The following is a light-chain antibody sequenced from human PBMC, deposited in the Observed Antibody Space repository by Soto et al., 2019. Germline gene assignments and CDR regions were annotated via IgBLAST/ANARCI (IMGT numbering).Light chain of an antibody. V-gene: IGLV2-23*01. CDR2: EDI. CDR3: CSYAGGTSVV. CDR1: SSDVGSYNL. Sequence: QSALTQPASVSGSPGQSITISCTGTSSDVGSYNLVSWYQQHPGKAPKLMIYEDIERPSGVSNRFSGSKSGNTVSLTISGLQTEDEADYYCCSYAGGTSVVFGGGTKLTVL. J-gene: IGLJ2*01.